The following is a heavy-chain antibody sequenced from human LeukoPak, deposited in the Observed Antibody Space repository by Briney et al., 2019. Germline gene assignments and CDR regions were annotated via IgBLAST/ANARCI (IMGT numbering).Heavy chain of an antibody. D-gene: IGHD2-8*01. J-gene: IGHJ4*02. CDR3: AKDRDCTNGVCYTFGY. CDR2: INNSDGST. V-gene: IGHV3-23*01. CDR1: GFTFSSYA. Sequence: GGSLRLSCAASGFTFSSYAMSWVRQAPGKGLEWVSGINNSDGSTYYADSVKGRFTISRDNSKNTLNLQMNSLRVEDTAVYYCAKDRDCTNGVCYTFGYWGQGTLVTVSS.